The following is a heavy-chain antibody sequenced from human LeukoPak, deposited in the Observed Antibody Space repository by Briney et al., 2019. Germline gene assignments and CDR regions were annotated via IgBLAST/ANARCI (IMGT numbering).Heavy chain of an antibody. CDR2: ISYDGSNK. CDR3: ARDPCSSTSCYEVDAFDI. D-gene: IGHD2-2*01. V-gene: IGHV3-30-3*01. Sequence: GGSLRLSCAASGFTFSSYAMHWVRQAPGKGLEWVAVISYDGSNKYYADSVKGRFTISRDNSKNTLYLQMNSLRSEDTAVYYCARDPCSSTSCYEVDAFDIWGQGTMVTVSS. CDR1: GFTFSSYA. J-gene: IGHJ3*02.